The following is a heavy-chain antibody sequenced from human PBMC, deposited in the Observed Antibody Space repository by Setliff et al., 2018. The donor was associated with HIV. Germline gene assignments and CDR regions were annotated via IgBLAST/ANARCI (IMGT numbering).Heavy chain of an antibody. CDR3: ARSRPYNSALDY. Sequence: GGSLRLSCEASGFTVSSSFMAWVHQAPGKGLEWVSTIYSDGSTYHRDSVKGRFTLSRDNSKNTVYLQVGSLRPDDTAMYYCARSRPYNSALDYWGQGTLVTVSS. J-gene: IGHJ4*02. D-gene: IGHD6-25*01. V-gene: IGHV3-66*02. CDR1: GFTVSSSF. CDR2: IYSDGST.